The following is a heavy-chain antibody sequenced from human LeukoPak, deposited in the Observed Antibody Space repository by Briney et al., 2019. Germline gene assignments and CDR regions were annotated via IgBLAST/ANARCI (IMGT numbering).Heavy chain of an antibody. D-gene: IGHD3-10*01. CDR1: RGSSSSGGSS. V-gene: IGHV4-30-2*01. J-gene: IGHJ4*02. Sequence: PSQTLSLTCAVSRGSSSSGGSSWSWVRQPPGKCLEWIGYIYHSGSTYYNPSLKSRVTISVDRSKNQFSLKLSSVTAADTAVYYCARGGRGTMVRGGHLFDYWGQGTLVTVSS. CDR3: ARGGRGTMVRGGHLFDY. CDR2: IYHSGST.